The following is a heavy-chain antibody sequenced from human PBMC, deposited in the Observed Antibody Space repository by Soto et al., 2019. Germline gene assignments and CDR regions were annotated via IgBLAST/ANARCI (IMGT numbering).Heavy chain of an antibody. CDR3: ARGYCSSTSCYEYYYYYYMDV. Sequence: GGSLRLSCAASGFTFSSYSMNWVRQAPGKGLEWVSSISSSSSSYIYYADSVKGRFTISRDNAKNSLYLQMNSLRAEDTAVYYCARGYCSSTSCYEYYYYYYMDVWGKGTTVTVSS. V-gene: IGHV3-21*01. D-gene: IGHD2-2*01. CDR1: GFTFSSYS. J-gene: IGHJ6*03. CDR2: ISSSSSSYI.